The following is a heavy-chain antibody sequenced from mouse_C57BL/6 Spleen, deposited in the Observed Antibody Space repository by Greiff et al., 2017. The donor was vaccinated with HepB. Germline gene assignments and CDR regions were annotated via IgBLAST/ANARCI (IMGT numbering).Heavy chain of an antibody. CDR1: GYTFTSYW. CDR2: IDPSDSYT. D-gene: IGHD2-4*01. V-gene: IGHV1-59*01. Sequence: VKLQQPGAELVRPGTSVKLSCKASGYTFTSYWMHWVKQRPGQGLEWIGVIDPSDSYTNYNQKFKGKATLTVDTSSSTAYMQLSSLTSEDSAVYYCAREGVYDYDGGYYFDYWGQGTTLTVSS. CDR3: AREGVYDYDGGYYFDY. J-gene: IGHJ2*01.